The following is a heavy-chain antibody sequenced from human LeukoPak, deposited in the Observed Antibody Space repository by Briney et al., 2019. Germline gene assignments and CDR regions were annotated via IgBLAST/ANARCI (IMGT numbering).Heavy chain of an antibody. V-gene: IGHV3-21*01. Sequence: PGGPLRHSCAPSGFTFSTFAMIWVRQPPGKGLEWVSSIFPSGGEIHYADSVRGRFTISRDNAKNSLYLQMNSLRAEDAAVYYCARDLNWETYWGQGTLVSVSS. CDR1: GFTFSTFA. CDR3: ARDLNWETY. D-gene: IGHD7-27*01. CDR2: IFPSGGEI. J-gene: IGHJ4*02.